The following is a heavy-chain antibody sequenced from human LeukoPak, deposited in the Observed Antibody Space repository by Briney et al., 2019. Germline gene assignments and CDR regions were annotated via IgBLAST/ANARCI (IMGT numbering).Heavy chain of an antibody. CDR3: AKDRVVVVTAPTNWFDP. J-gene: IGHJ5*02. Sequence: HPGGSLRLSCAASGFTFSSYAMSWVRQAPGKGLEWVSAISGSGGSTYYADSVKGRFTISRDNSKNTLYLQMNSLRAEDTAVYYCAKDRVVVVTAPTNWFDPWGQGTLVTVSS. D-gene: IGHD2-21*02. V-gene: IGHV3-23*01. CDR2: ISGSGGST. CDR1: GFTFSSYA.